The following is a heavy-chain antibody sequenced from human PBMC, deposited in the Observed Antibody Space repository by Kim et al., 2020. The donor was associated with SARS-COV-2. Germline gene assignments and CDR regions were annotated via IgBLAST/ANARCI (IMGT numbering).Heavy chain of an antibody. CDR2: FDPEDGET. V-gene: IGHV1-24*01. Sequence: ASVKVSCKVSGYTLTELSMHWVRQAPGKGLEWMGGFDPEDGETIYAQKFQGRVTMTEDTSTDTAYMELSSLRSEHTAVYYCATASNYDILTGYSHPPDYWGQGTLVTVSS. D-gene: IGHD3-9*01. CDR1: GYTLTELS. J-gene: IGHJ4*02. CDR3: ATASNYDILTGYSHPPDY.